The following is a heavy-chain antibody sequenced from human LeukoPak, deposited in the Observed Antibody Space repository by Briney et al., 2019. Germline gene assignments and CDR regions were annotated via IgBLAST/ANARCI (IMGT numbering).Heavy chain of an antibody. CDR3: ARDRYYYGSGSYSWFDP. J-gene: IGHJ5*02. Sequence: PSETLSLTCTVSGGSISSYYRSCIRQPPGEGRGWLGYIYYSGSTNYNPSLKSRVTISVDTSKNQFSLKLSSVTAADTAVYYCARDRYYYGSGSYSWFDPWGQGTLVTVSS. D-gene: IGHD3-10*01. CDR1: GGSISSYY. V-gene: IGHV4-59*01. CDR2: IYYSGST.